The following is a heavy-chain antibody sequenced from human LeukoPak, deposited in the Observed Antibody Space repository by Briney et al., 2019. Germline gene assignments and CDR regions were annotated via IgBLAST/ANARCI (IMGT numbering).Heavy chain of an antibody. CDR2: INPSGGST. D-gene: IGHD3-22*01. CDR1: GYTFTSYY. Sequence: ASVTVSCTASGYTFTSYYMRWVRQAPGQGLEWMGIINPSGGSTSYAQKFQGRVTMTRDTSTSTVYMELSSLRSEDTAVYYCARDPAHYDSSGYYDYWGQGTLVTVSS. CDR3: ARDPAHYDSSGYYDY. V-gene: IGHV1-46*01. J-gene: IGHJ4*02.